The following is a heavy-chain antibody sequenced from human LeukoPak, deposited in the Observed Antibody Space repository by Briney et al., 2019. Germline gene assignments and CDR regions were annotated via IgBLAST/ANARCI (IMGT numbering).Heavy chain of an antibody. V-gene: IGHV4-4*07. Sequence: SETLSLTCTVSGGSISSYYWSWIRQPAGKGLEWIGRIYTSGSTNYNPSLKSRVTMSVDTSKNQFSLKLSSVTAADTAVYYCARVRQYCSSTSCYAFDYWGQGTLVTVSS. D-gene: IGHD2-2*01. CDR2: IYTSGST. CDR1: GGSISSYY. CDR3: ARVRQYCSSTSCYAFDY. J-gene: IGHJ4*02.